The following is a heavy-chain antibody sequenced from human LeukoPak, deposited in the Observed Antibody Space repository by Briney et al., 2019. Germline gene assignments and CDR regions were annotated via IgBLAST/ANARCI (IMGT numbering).Heavy chain of an antibody. CDR3: ARDPRYYYDSSGYAFDI. CDR1: GFTFSSYS. J-gene: IGHJ3*02. CDR2: LFASGYS. D-gene: IGHD3-22*01. Sequence: GGSLRLSCAASGFTFSSYSMNWVRQAPGKGLEWVSVLFASGYSKHADSVKGRFTISRDNSKNTLYLQMNSLRAEDTAVYYCARDPRYYYDSSGYAFDIWGQGTMVTVSS. V-gene: IGHV3-66*01.